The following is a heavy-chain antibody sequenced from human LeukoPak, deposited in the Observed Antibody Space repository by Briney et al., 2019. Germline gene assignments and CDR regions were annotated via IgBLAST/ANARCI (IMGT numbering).Heavy chain of an antibody. CDR3: AREHSGYDFPGRDYYYMDV. V-gene: IGHV3-23*01. CDR2: ISGSGGST. CDR1: GFTFSSYA. Sequence: GGSLRLSCAASGFTFSSYAMSWVRQAPGKGLEWVSAISGSGGSTYYADSVKGRFTISRDNSKNSLYLQMNSLRAEDTAVYYCAREHSGYDFPGRDYYYMDVWGKGTTVTVSS. D-gene: IGHD5-12*01. J-gene: IGHJ6*03.